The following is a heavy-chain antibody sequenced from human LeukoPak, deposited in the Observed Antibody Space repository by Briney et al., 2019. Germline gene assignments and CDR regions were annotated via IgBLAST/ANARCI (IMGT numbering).Heavy chain of an antibody. CDR1: GFTFGAYY. D-gene: IGHD6-19*01. J-gene: IGHJ4*02. CDR2: IKQDGSEK. CDR3: ARMSGIAVAAIWISYFDY. Sequence: GGSLRLSCAASGFTFGAYYMTWVCQAPGKGLEWVANIKQDGSEKYYVDSVKGRFTISRDNANNSLYLQMNSLGAEDTAVYYCARMSGIAVAAIWISYFDYWGQGTLVTVSS. V-gene: IGHV3-7*03.